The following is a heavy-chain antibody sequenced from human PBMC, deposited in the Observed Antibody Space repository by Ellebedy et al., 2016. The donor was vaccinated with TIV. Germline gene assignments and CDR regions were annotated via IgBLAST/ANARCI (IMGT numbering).Heavy chain of an antibody. V-gene: IGHV1-8*01. Sequence: ASVKVSCKASGYTFTSYTINWVRQATGQGLEWMGWMNPNSGNTGYAKKFQGRVSMTRDTSITTAYMDLSSLTYEDTAVYYCARGVRERTPFNWFAPWGQGTLVTVAS. CDR1: GYTFTSYT. J-gene: IGHJ5*02. CDR3: ARGVRERTPFNWFAP. CDR2: MNPNSGNT. D-gene: IGHD1-26*01.